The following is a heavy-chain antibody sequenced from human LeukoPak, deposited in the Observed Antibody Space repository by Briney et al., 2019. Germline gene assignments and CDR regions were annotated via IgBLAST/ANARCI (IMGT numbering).Heavy chain of an antibody. D-gene: IGHD3-10*01. CDR1: GFTFSTYS. CDR3: ASLFALVRGVVISTPVY. J-gene: IGHJ4*02. CDR2: ISSSSSYI. Sequence: GGSLRLSCAASGFTFSTYSMNWVRQAPGKGLEWVSSISSSSSYIYYADSVKGRFTISRDNAKNSLYLQMNSLRAEDTAVYYCASLFALVRGVVISTPVYWGQGTLVTVSS. V-gene: IGHV3-21*01.